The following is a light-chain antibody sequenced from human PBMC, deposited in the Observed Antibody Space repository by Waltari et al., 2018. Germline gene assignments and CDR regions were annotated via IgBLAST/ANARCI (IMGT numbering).Light chain of an antibody. CDR3: QQSYDTLWS. V-gene: IGKV1-39*01. Sequence: DIEMTQSPSSLSASIGHTVSMTCRASQTISSALNWYQQKPGKAPKLLVYHAATLQNGVPSRFSGRGSGTNFALIINDLQPEDFGTYYCQQSYDTLWSFGPGTTVDIK. CDR1: QTISSA. J-gene: IGKJ1*01. CDR2: HAA.